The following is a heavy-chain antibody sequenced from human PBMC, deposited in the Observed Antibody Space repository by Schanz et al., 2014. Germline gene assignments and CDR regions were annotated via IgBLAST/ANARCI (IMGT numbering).Heavy chain of an antibody. J-gene: IGHJ4*02. D-gene: IGHD3-9*01. CDR3: ARDSRPNYDFLTAYYSIDY. CDR1: EFTFSSYK. CDR2: ISSSGSYI. V-gene: IGHV3-21*01. Sequence: EVQLLESGGGVVQPGRSLRLSCAASEFTFSSYKMNWVRQAPGKGLEWVSSISSSGSYIHYADSVKGRFTISRDNAKNTLYLQMNSLRAEDTAVYYCARDSRPNYDFLTAYYSIDYWGQGTLVTVSS.